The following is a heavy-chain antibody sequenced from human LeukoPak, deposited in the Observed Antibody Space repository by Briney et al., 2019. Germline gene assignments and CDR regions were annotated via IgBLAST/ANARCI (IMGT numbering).Heavy chain of an antibody. CDR2: ISSSSRFI. D-gene: IGHD1-26*01. CDR3: ARDGASGSYTNWFDP. V-gene: IGHV3-21*01. CDR1: GFSFRTYT. Sequence: PGGSLRLSCEASGFSFRTYTMSWVRLAPGKGLEWVSYISSSSRFIYYADSMKGRFTISRDNAKNSLYLQMNSLRAEDTAVYYCARDGASGSYTNWFDPWGQGTLVTVSS. J-gene: IGHJ5*02.